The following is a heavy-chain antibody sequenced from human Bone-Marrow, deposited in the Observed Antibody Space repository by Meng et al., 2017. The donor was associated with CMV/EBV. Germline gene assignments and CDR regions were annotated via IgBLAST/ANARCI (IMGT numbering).Heavy chain of an antibody. D-gene: IGHD6-13*01. J-gene: IGHJ6*02. CDR1: GFNFSSYA. V-gene: IGHV3-53*01. CDR2: IYSGGST. Sequence: GGSLRLSCAASGFNFSSYAMSWVRQAPGQGLEWVSVIYSGGSTYYADSVKGRFTISRDNSKNTLYFQMNSLRAEDTAVYYCAREFISGRSSSWYPYYYYGMDVWGQRTTVTVSS. CDR3: AREFISGRSSSWYPYYYYGMDV.